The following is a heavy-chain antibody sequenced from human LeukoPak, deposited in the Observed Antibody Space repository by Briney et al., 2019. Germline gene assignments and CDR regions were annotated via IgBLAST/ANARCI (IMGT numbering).Heavy chain of an antibody. D-gene: IGHD2-2*01. CDR3: AKEPREYCSSTSCPNWFDL. J-gene: IGHJ5*02. Sequence: QSGGSLRLSCAASGFTFNSYAMSWVRQAPGKGLEWVSAISASGGTTYYADSVKGRFTISRDNSENTLFLQMNSLRAEDMAVYYCAKEPREYCSSTSCPNWFDLWGQGTLVTVSP. CDR1: GFTFNSYA. CDR2: ISASGGTT. V-gene: IGHV3-23*01.